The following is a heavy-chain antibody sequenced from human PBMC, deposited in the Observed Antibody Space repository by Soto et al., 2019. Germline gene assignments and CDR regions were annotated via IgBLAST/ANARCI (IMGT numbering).Heavy chain of an antibody. CDR1: GFTFGDYW. CDR3: VKDGPDIVVVTAGMDV. V-gene: IGHV3-7*01. CDR2: LKRDGRER. Sequence: PGGSLRLSCAASGFTFGDYWMTWVRQAPGKGLEWVANLKRDGRERYYVDSVKGRFSVSRDNAKNSLYLQMNSLRDEDTAVYFCVKDGPDIVVVTAGMDVWGQGTTVTVSS. J-gene: IGHJ6*02. D-gene: IGHD2-21*02.